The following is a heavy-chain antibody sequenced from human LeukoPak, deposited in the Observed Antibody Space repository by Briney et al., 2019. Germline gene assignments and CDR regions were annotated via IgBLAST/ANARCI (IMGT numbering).Heavy chain of an antibody. D-gene: IGHD6-13*01. J-gene: IGHJ4*02. Sequence: TGGPLRLSCAASGFTFSSYAMHWVRQAPGKGLEWVAVISYDGSNKYYADSVKGRFTISRDNSKNTLYLQMNSLRAEDTAVYYCASPGDIAAAGTDYWGQGTLVTVSS. V-gene: IGHV3-30-3*01. CDR1: GFTFSSYA. CDR3: ASPGDIAAAGTDY. CDR2: ISYDGSNK.